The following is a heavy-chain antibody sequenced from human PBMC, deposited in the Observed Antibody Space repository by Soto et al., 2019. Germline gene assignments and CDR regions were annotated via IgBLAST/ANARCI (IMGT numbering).Heavy chain of an antibody. CDR2: IIPIFGTA. D-gene: IGHD1-26*01. V-gene: IGHV1-69*01. Sequence: QVQLVQSGAEVKKPGSSVKVSCKASGGTFSSYAISWVRQAPGQGLEWMGGIIPIFGTANYAQKFQGRVTITGDESTGTAYRGRSSRRSEDTAVYYWAREGRGGSYLLIGQRCFDPWGQGTLVTVSS. CDR3: AREGRGGSYLLIGQRCFDP. J-gene: IGHJ5*02. CDR1: GGTFSSYA.